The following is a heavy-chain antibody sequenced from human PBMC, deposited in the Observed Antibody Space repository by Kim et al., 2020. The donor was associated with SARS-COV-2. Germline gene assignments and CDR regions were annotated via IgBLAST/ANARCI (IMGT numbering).Heavy chain of an antibody. Sequence: ASVKVSCKTSGYTFTGYYMHWVRQAPGQGLEWMGRINPNSGGANYAPKFQGRVTMTRDTSINTAYMELTRLRSDDTAVYYCASGFDVLTGYSKAPYFDYWGQGTLVTVSS. V-gene: IGHV1-2*06. J-gene: IGHJ4*02. CDR1: GYTFTGYY. CDR3: ASGFDVLTGYSKAPYFDY. D-gene: IGHD3-9*01. CDR2: INPNSGGA.